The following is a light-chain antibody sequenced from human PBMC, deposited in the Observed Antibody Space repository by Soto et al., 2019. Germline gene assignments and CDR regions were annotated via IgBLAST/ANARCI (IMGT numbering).Light chain of an antibody. CDR1: QSVSSY. CDR3: HQRSNWPRST. CDR2: DIS. Sequence: EIVLTQSPATLSLSPGERATLSCRASQSVSSYLAWYQQKPGQAPRLLIYDISNRATGIPARFSGSGSGTDFTLNISSLEPEDFAVYYCHQRSNWPRSTFGQGTKLEIK. J-gene: IGKJ2*02. V-gene: IGKV3-11*01.